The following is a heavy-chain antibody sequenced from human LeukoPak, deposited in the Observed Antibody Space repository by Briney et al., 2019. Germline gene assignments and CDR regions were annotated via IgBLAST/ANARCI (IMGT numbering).Heavy chain of an antibody. Sequence: GESLKISCKGSGYSFTSDWIGWVRQMPGKGLEWMGIIYPGDSDTRYSPSFQGQVTISVDKSIITAYLQWSSLKASDTAMYYCARPIHCSTTSCSFDYWGQGTLVTVSS. CDR1: GYSFTSDW. CDR3: ARPIHCSTTSCSFDY. D-gene: IGHD2-2*01. CDR2: IYPGDSDT. V-gene: IGHV5-51*01. J-gene: IGHJ4*02.